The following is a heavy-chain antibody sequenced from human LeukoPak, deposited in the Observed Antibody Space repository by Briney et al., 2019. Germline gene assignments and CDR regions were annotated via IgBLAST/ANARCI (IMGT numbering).Heavy chain of an antibody. CDR3: ARAWSGSYY. Sequence: ASVKVSCKASGYTFTGFFMHWVRQAPGQGLEWMGWIDPDSGGTKYAQQFQGRVTMTRDTSISTAYIELSSLRSDDTAVYYCARAWSGSYYWGQGTLVPVSS. CDR1: GYTFTGFF. CDR2: IDPDSGGT. V-gene: IGHV1-2*02. D-gene: IGHD1-26*01. J-gene: IGHJ4*02.